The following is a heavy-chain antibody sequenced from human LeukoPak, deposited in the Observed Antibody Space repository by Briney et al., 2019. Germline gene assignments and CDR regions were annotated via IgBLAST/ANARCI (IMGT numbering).Heavy chain of an antibody. V-gene: IGHV4-4*07. D-gene: IGHD3-10*01. CDR3: ARGAPPITMVRGVITYFDY. J-gene: IGHJ4*02. CDR2: IYTSGST. Sequence: PSETLSLTCTVSGGSISSYYWSWIRQPAGEGLEWIGRIYTSGSTNYNPSLKSRVTMSVDTSKNQFSLKLSSVTAADTAVYYCARGAPPITMVRGVITYFDYWGQGTLVTVSS. CDR1: GGSISSYY.